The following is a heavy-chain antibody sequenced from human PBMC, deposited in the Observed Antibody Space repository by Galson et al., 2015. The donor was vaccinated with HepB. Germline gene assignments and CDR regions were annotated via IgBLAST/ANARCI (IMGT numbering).Heavy chain of an antibody. J-gene: IGHJ6*02. CDR3: SRSNHCTGDSCLPDYYYYYGMDV. D-gene: IGHD2-15*01. CDR1: GDSVSSNGAA. V-gene: IGHV6-1*01. CDR2: TYYRSKWYN. Sequence: CAISGDSVSSNGAAWNRIRQSPSRGLEWLGRTYYRSKWYNDYAVSLKSRITINADTSKNQFSLQLSSVTPEDTAVYFCSRSNHCTGDSCLPDYYYYYGMDVWGQGTTVTGSS.